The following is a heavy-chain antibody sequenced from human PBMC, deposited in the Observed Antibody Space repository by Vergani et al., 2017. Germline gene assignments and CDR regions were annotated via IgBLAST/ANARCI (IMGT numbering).Heavy chain of an antibody. V-gene: IGHV3-30*02. J-gene: IGHJ6*03. CDR2: TRYDGIVE. Sequence: QVQLVESGGGVVQPGGSLRLSCAASGFTFTNYGMHWVRQAPGKGLEWVAFTRYDGIVEYYGDSVRGRFTISRDNSKNTLYLQMNRLRAEDTAVYYCAKVPHYDFWSGYYHNMDVWGKGTTVTVSS. D-gene: IGHD3-3*01. CDR1: GFTFTNYG. CDR3: AKVPHYDFWSGYYHNMDV.